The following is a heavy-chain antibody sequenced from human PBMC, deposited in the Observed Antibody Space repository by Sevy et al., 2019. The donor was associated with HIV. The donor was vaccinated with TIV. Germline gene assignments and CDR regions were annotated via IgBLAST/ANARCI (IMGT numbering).Heavy chain of an antibody. Sequence: GGSLRLSCAASGLYFSNAWMSWVRQAPGKGLEWVGRVKSKTDGETTEYGAPVQDRFTISRDDSKMTEFLQMNSLKIDDTGGYYCITGSLGDPTAAWGQGTLVTVSS. CDR2: VKSKTDGETT. D-gene: IGHD2-21*02. V-gene: IGHV3-15*01. J-gene: IGHJ5*02. CDR3: ITGSLGDPTAA. CDR1: GLYFSNAW.